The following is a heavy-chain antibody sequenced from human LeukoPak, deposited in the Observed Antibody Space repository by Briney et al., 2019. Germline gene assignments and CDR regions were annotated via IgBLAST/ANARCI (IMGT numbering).Heavy chain of an antibody. Sequence: SETLSLTCAVYGGSFSGNYWSWIRQPPGKGLEWIGEINHSGSTNYNPSLKSRVTISVDTSKNQFSLKLSSVTAADTAVYYCARSYTVTTSLWVYYYYYMDVWGKGTTVTVSS. CDR3: ARSYTVTTSLWVYYYYYMDV. CDR2: INHSGST. D-gene: IGHD4-11*01. V-gene: IGHV4-34*01. CDR1: GGSFSGNY. J-gene: IGHJ6*03.